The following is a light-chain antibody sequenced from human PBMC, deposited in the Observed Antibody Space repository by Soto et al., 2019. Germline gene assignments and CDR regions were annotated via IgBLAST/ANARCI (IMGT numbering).Light chain of an antibody. Sequence: QSVLTQPAYVSGSPGQSITISCTGTISDVGSHNLVSWYQQHPDKAPKLIIYEVNERPSGVSSRFSGSKSGNTASLTVSGLQPDDEADYHCCSFAGSNPFPYVFGTGTKVTVL. CDR1: ISDVGSHNL. J-gene: IGLJ1*01. V-gene: IGLV2-23*02. CDR3: CSFAGSNPFPYV. CDR2: EVN.